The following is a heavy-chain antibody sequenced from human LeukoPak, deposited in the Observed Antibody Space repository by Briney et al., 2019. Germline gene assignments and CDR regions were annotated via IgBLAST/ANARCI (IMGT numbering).Heavy chain of an antibody. CDR3: ARDGPVRIAARPYYFDF. V-gene: IGHV3-21*01. CDR1: GFTFSTYS. CDR2: IRSSSSYI. D-gene: IGHD6-6*01. J-gene: IGHJ4*02. Sequence: PGGSLRLSCAASGFTFSTYSMNWVRQAPGRGLEWVSSIRSSSSYISSADSVKGRFTISRDNAKKSLYLQMNSLRAEDTAVYYCARDGPVRIAARPYYFDFWGQGTLVTVSS.